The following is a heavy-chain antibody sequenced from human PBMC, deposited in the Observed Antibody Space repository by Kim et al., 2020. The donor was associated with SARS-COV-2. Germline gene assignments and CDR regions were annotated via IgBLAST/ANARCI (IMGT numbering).Heavy chain of an antibody. V-gene: IGHV3-23*01. CDR3: TRDIHDSSGYYWDY. J-gene: IGHJ4*02. CDR1: GFTFSDYT. D-gene: IGHD3-22*01. Sequence: GGSLRLSCTASGFTFSDYTMSWVRQAPGKGLEWVSDISASGDKTFYPDSVKDRFAISRDNSKNTLYMQMNRLRVDDTAAYYCTRDIHDSSGYYWDYWGLG. CDR2: ISASGDKT.